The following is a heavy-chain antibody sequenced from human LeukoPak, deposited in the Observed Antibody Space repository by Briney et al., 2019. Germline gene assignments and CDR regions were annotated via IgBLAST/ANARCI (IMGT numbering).Heavy chain of an antibody. CDR3: ARDPSALEDFDY. CDR2: ISGRGNTI. J-gene: IGHJ4*02. V-gene: IGHV3-48*04. Sequence: GGSLRLSCAASGFTFSSYNVNWVRQAPGKGLEWVSYISGRGNTIKYADSVKGRFTISRDNVKNSLYLHMSSLRAEDTAVYCARDPSALEDFDYWGQGTQVTVSS. CDR1: GFTFSSYN.